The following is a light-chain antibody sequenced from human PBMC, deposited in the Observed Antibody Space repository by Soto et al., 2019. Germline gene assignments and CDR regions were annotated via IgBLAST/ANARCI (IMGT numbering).Light chain of an antibody. CDR2: DVN. CDR3: SSYTSRGSLA. CDR1: SSDVGAYNY. Sequence: QSVLTQPASVSGSPGQSITISCTGTSSDVGAYNYVSWYQQYPGKAPKLMIFDVNNRPSGVSDRFSGSKSGNTASLTISGLQADDEADYYCSSYTSRGSLAFGGGTKLTVL. J-gene: IGLJ2*01. V-gene: IGLV2-14*01.